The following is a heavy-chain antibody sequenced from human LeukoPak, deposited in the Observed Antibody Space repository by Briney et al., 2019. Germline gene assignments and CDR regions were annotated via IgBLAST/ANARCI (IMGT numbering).Heavy chain of an antibody. CDR2: ISASGSST. Sequence: PGGSLRLSCAASGLAFSTYSMSWVRQAPGKGLYWVSGISASGSSTYYADSVKGRFTISRDNSKNTPYLQMNSLRAEDTAVYFCANLQAPSSFDGFDIWGQGTMVSVSS. J-gene: IGHJ3*02. V-gene: IGHV3-23*01. CDR3: ANLQAPSSFDGFDI. CDR1: GLAFSTYS.